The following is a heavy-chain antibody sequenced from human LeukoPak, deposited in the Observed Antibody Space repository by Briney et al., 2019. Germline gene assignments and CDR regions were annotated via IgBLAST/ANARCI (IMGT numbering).Heavy chain of an antibody. Sequence: TGGSLRRSCAASGFTFDDYAMHWVRQAPGKGLEWVSGISWNSGSIGYADSVKGRFTISRGNAKNSLYLQMNSLRAEDTALYYCAKDSHPMVRGDLGYWGQGTLVTVSS. CDR3: AKDSHPMVRGDLGY. V-gene: IGHV3-9*01. J-gene: IGHJ4*02. CDR2: ISWNSGSI. D-gene: IGHD3-10*01. CDR1: GFTFDDYA.